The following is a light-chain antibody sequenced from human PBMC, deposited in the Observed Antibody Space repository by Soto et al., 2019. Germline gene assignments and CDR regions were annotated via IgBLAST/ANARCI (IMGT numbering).Light chain of an antibody. CDR1: KTIATY. CDR3: QPIYSPPYT. CDR2: EAT. J-gene: IGKJ2*01. Sequence: IQMTQSPSSLSPSVGDKVSISCRASKTIATYLNWYQQKPGKAPTLLIYEATILQSGVPSRFSASGSGTDFTLTISSLQPEDFATFYCQPIYSPPYTFGQGTKLEIK. V-gene: IGKV1-39*01.